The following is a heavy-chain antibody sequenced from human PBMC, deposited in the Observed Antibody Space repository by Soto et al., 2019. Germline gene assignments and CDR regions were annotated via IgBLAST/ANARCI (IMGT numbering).Heavy chain of an antibody. V-gene: IGHV3-30*18. Sequence: QVQLVESGGGVVQPGRSLRLSCAVSGFTFSSSGVQWVRQAPGKGLEWVAVISYDGNYKYYADSVKGRFTISRDNSKNTLYLQMNRLRAEDTAVYYCAKDLGDGYINDAFDMWGQGTMVTVSS. CDR3: AKDLGDGYINDAFDM. D-gene: IGHD1-1*01. J-gene: IGHJ3*02. CDR1: GFTFSSSG. CDR2: ISYDGNYK.